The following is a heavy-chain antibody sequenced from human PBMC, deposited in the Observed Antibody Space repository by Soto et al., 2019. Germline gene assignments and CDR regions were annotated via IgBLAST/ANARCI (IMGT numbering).Heavy chain of an antibody. J-gene: IGHJ4*02. D-gene: IGHD3-3*01. CDR1: GFSFSSFA. V-gene: IGHV3-23*01. CDR2: ISGSADST. Sequence: PGGSLRLSCAASGFSFSSFAMNWVRQAPGKGLEWVSIISGSADSTFYADSVKGRFTISRDNSKNTLYLQMNSLRAEDTAVYYSAKDRPHPFWSGYRFDYWGKGTLVTVPS. CDR3: AKDRPHPFWSGYRFDY.